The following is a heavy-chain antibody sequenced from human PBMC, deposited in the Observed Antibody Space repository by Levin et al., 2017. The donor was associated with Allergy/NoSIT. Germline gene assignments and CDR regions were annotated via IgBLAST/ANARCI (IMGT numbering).Heavy chain of an antibody. D-gene: IGHD2-15*01. Sequence: GGSLRLSCTASGFAFTNVWMSWVRQAPGKGLEWIGRITSQTDGGTTDYAAPVKGRFTIPRDDAKNTLYLQMNSLRTEDTDVYYCATDVRCSGGSCYASGIDYWGQGTLVTVSS. V-gene: IGHV3-15*01. J-gene: IGHJ4*02. CDR2: ITSQTDGGTT. CDR1: GFAFTNVW. CDR3: ATDVRCSGGSCYASGIDY.